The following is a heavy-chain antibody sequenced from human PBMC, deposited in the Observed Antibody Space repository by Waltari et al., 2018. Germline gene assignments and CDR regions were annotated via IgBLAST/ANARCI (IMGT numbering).Heavy chain of an antibody. CDR2: INHRGDT. CDR1: GESSSGYF. J-gene: IGHJ4*02. D-gene: IGHD4-17*01. Sequence: QVQLQQSGAGLLKPSETLSLTCVVHGESSSGYFWSWIRLRPGKGLEWIGEINHRGDTNYNPSLDASLKSRLSLSEDTSKNRFSLTIRSVTASDTAVYYCARGGTVTTRFDFWGQGIQVTVSS. CDR3: ARGGTVTTRFDF. V-gene: IGHV4-34*02.